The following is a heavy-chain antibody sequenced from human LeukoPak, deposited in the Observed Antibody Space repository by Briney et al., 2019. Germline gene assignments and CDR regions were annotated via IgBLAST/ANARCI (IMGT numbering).Heavy chain of an antibody. V-gene: IGHV4-59*01. CDR2: IYYSGST. D-gene: IGHD2-2*01. J-gene: IGHJ6*02. Sequence: SETLSLTCAVSGGSISSYYWSWIRQPPGKGLEWIGYIYYSGSTNYNPSLKSRVTISVDTSKNQFSLKLSSVTAADTAVYYCARDTLPAARRDGMDVWGQGTTVTVSS. CDR1: GGSISSYY. CDR3: ARDTLPAARRDGMDV.